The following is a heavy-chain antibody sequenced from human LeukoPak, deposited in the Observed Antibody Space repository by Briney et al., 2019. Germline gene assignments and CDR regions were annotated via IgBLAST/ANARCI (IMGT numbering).Heavy chain of an antibody. CDR2: IIPIFGTA. D-gene: IGHD5-12*01. V-gene: IGHV1-69*01. CDR1: GGTFSSYA. CDR3: ARGGQYSGYDYDY. J-gene: IGHJ4*02. Sequence: ASVKVSCKASGGTFSSYAISWVRQAPGQGLEWLVGIIPIFGTANYAQKFQGRVTITADESTSTAYIELSSLRSEDTAVYYCARGGQYSGYDYDYWGQGTLVTVSS.